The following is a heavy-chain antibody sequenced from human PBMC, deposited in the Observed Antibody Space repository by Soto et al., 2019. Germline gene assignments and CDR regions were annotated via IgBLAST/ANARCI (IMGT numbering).Heavy chain of an antibody. V-gene: IGHV3-48*02. CDR2: ISSSSGTI. J-gene: IGHJ4*02. CDR3: ASGTLHYYDTNGHFDF. CDR1: GFTLSSYN. Sequence: PGGSLRLSCAASGFTLSSYNMNWVRQAPGKGLEWVSYISSSSGTIYYADSVKGRFTTSRDNAKNSLFLQMNSLRDEDTAVYYCASGTLHYYDTNGHFDFWGQGTMVTVYS. D-gene: IGHD3-22*01.